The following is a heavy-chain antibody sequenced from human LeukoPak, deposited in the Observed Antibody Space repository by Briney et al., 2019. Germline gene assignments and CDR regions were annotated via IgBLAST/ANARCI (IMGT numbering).Heavy chain of an antibody. D-gene: IGHD6-19*01. CDR2: MNPNSGNT. CDR3: ARGRTPYPKKGSGWYEYFDY. CDR1: GYTFTSYD. Sequence: ASVKVSCKASGYTFTSYDINWVRQATGQGLAWMGWMNPNSGNTGYAQKFQGRVTMTRNTSISTAYMELSSLRSEGTAVYYCARGRTPYPKKGSGWYEYFDYWGQGTLVTVSS. J-gene: IGHJ4*02. V-gene: IGHV1-8*01.